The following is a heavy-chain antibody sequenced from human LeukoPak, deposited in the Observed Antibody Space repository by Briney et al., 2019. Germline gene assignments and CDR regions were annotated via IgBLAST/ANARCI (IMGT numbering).Heavy chain of an antibody. CDR3: AKKGAMIRGVPYYYDF. Sequence: GGSLRLSCSASGFTFSSYVMTWVRQAPGQGLEWVSAISGSGDDTYYADSVKGRFTISRDNSKNTLYLQMNSLRAEDTAVYYCAKKGAMIRGVPYYYDFWGQGTLVTVS. J-gene: IGHJ4*02. CDR2: ISGSGDDT. V-gene: IGHV3-23*01. CDR1: GFTFSSYV. D-gene: IGHD3-10*01.